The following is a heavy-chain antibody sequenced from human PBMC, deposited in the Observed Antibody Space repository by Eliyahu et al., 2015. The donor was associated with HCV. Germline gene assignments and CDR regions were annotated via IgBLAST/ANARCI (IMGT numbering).Heavy chain of an antibody. Sequence: QVQLVQSGAEVKKPGASVKVSCKASGYTFTSYYMHWVRQAPGQGLEWMGIINPXGGSTSYAQKFQGRVTMTRDTSTSTVYMELSSLRSEDTAVYYCARDLPIAAAGTGVSRGNYYYGMDVWGQGTTVTVSS. D-gene: IGHD6-13*01. J-gene: IGHJ6*02. CDR3: ARDLPIAAAGTGVSRGNYYYGMDV. CDR2: INPXGGST. V-gene: IGHV1-46*01. CDR1: GYTFTSYY.